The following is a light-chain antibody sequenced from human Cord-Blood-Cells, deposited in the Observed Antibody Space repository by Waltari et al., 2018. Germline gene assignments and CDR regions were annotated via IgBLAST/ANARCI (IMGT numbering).Light chain of an antibody. V-gene: IGKV1-8*01. J-gene: IGKJ1*01. CDR1: QGISSY. CDR2: APS. CDR3: QQYYSYPWT. Sequence: ALRITQTPSSLSVYTGDRVTTTCRASQGISSYLAWYQHKPGKAPKLLIYAPSTLQSGVPSRFSGSGSGTDFTLTISCLQSEDFATYYCQQYYSYPWTFGQGTKVEIK.